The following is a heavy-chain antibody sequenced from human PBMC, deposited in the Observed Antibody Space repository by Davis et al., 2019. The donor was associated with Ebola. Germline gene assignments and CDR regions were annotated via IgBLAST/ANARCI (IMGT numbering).Heavy chain of an antibody. CDR1: GGSITTSNYY. Sequence: SETLSLTCTVSGGSITTSNYYWGWIRQPPGKGLEWIGSFYYSGSTYYNPSLKSRVTISVDTSKNQFSLKLSSVTAADTAVYYCARHPAYYYDSSGYYHQGHFDYWGQGTLVTVSS. CDR2: FYYSGST. V-gene: IGHV4-39*01. CDR3: ARHPAYYYDSSGYYHQGHFDY. D-gene: IGHD3-22*01. J-gene: IGHJ4*02.